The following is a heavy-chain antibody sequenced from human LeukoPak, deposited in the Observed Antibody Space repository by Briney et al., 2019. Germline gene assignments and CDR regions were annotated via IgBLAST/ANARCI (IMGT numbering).Heavy chain of an antibody. Sequence: SETLSLTCTVSGGSISSSSDYWGWIRQAPGKGLEWIGSIYYHENTYYNSSLKSRVTISVDTSKNQFSLKLNSVTAADTAVYYCARVEEGYGSGRRGNFYYYYMDVWGKGTTVTISS. D-gene: IGHD3-10*01. CDR3: ARVEEGYGSGRRGNFYYYYMDV. J-gene: IGHJ6*03. V-gene: IGHV4-39*01. CDR2: IYYHENT. CDR1: GGSISSSSDY.